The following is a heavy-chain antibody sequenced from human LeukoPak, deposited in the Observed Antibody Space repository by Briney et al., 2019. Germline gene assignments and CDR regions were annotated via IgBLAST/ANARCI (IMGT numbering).Heavy chain of an antibody. CDR1: GGSISTYY. CDR2: GFTSGTT. Sequence: PSETLSPTCTVSGGSISTYYWSWVRQPAGKGLEWIGRGFTSGTTNYNPSLKSRVTMSVDTSKNQFSLKLSYVTAADTAMYYCASSSGWSAFDIWGQGTMVTVSS. D-gene: IGHD6-19*01. J-gene: IGHJ3*02. V-gene: IGHV4-4*07. CDR3: ASSSGWSAFDI.